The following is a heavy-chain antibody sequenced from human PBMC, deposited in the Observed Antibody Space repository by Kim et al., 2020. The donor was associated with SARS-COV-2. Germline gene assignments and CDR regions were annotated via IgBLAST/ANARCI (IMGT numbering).Heavy chain of an antibody. J-gene: IGHJ6*02. V-gene: IGHV3-11*01. CDR1: GFTFSDYY. D-gene: IGHD3-3*01. CDR3: ARDGKSYYDFWSGYEWRSDYDHGMDV. CDR2: ISSSGSTL. Sequence: GGSLRLSCAASGFTFSDYYMSWIRQAPGKGLEWVSYISSSGSTLYYADSVKGRFTISRDNAKNSLYLQMNSLSAEDTAVYYCARDGKSYYDFWSGYEWRSDYDHGMDVWGQGTPVTVSS.